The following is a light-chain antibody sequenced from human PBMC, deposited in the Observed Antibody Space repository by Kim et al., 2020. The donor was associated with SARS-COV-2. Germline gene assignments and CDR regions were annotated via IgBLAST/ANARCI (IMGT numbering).Light chain of an antibody. Sequence: VSPGQTARITCSGDKLGEKYTCWYQHKSGQSPVVVIYQDNKRPSGMTERFSGSISGNTATLTISGTQPMDEADYYCQTWDSTTVIFGGGTQLTVL. CDR2: QDN. CDR1: KLGEKY. V-gene: IGLV3-1*01. J-gene: IGLJ2*01. CDR3: QTWDSTTVI.